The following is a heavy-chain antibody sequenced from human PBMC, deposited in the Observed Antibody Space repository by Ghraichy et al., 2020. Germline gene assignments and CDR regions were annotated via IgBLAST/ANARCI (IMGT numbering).Heavy chain of an antibody. CDR1: GFTSSNYY. CDR3: ARDSTSCNGWAFDM. V-gene: IGHV3-7*01. Sequence: GGSLRLSCAASGFTSSNYYMSWVRQAPGKGPEWVANIKEDGSEKHYVDSVKGRFTISRDNAKNSLYLQMNSLRADDTALYYCARDSTSCNGWAFDMWGQGTMVTVSS. J-gene: IGHJ3*02. CDR2: IKEDGSEK. D-gene: IGHD2-2*01.